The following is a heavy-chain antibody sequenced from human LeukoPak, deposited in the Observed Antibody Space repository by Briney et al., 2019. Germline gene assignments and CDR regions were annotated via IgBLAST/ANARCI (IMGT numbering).Heavy chain of an antibody. CDR2: IYHSGET. J-gene: IGHJ5*02. Sequence: PSETLSLTCRVSGGSISSTSYCWGWLRQPPGKGLEWIASIYHSGETFYNPSLESRVAISVGTSNNKVFLYLYSVTAADTAMYYCAETNTQDWFDPWGRGTLVTVSS. V-gene: IGHV4-39*07. CDR3: AETNTQDWFDP. D-gene: IGHD2-8*01. CDR1: GGSISSTSYC.